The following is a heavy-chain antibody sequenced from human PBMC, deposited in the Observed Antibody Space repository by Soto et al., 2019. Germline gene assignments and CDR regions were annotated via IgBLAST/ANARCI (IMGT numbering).Heavy chain of an antibody. V-gene: IGHV3-23*01. Sequence: EVQVLESGGGWVQPGGSLRLSCEGSGFTVSSHAMTWIRQAPGKGPEWVSTVTADGGTYYADSVKGRFAMSRDTSENTLYLQMNRRGSEDSAASYSARNVCCSGDCCEYDAFAILGQGPMVTVSS. CDR3: ARNVCCSGDCCEYDAFAI. J-gene: IGHJ3*02. D-gene: IGHD2-21*02. CDR2: VTADGGT. CDR1: GFTVSSHA.